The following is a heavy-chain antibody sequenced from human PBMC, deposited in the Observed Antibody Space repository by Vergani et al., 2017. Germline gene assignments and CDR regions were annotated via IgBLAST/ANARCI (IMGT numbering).Heavy chain of an antibody. V-gene: IGHV4-34*01. CDR3: ARKSRYRQQP. D-gene: IGHD6-13*01. Sequence: QVQLVESGGGLVKPGGSLRLSCAASGFTFSDYYMSWIRQAPGKGLEWIGEINHSGSTNYNPSLKSRVTISVDTSKNQFSLKLSSVTAADTAVYYCARKSRYRQQPWGQGTLVTVSS. CDR1: GFTFSDYY. J-gene: IGHJ4*02. CDR2: INHSGST.